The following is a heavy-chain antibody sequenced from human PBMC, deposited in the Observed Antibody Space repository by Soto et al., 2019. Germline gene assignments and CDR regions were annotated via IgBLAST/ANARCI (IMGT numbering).Heavy chain of an antibody. CDR1: GGSMSGYY. CDR3: ARMPVRINGNHGWFDP. Sequence: SETLSLTCIVSGGSMSGYYWSWMHQPPGEGLEWIGHFYYSGGTKYNPSLRSRVTISADMSKNQLSLSLSSVTAADTAVYYCARMPVRINGNHGWFDPWRQGTLVSASS. V-gene: IGHV4-59*01. J-gene: IGHJ5*02. CDR2: FYYSGGT. D-gene: IGHD1-20*01.